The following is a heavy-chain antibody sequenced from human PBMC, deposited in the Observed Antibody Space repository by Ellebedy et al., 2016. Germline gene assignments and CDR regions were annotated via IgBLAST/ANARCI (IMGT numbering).Heavy chain of an antibody. J-gene: IGHJ4*02. CDR2: IYCSGSP. D-gene: IGHD2-15*01. Sequence: SETLSLTCAVSGGSMAGYYWSWIRQSPERGLEWIGYIYCSGSPAYNASLRSRVTITIEMSKQQFSLNLGSVTASDTAVYYCARVAHLGGYLRDFDYWGQGVLVTVSS. CDR3: ARVAHLGGYLRDFDY. V-gene: IGHV4-59*12. CDR1: GGSMAGYY.